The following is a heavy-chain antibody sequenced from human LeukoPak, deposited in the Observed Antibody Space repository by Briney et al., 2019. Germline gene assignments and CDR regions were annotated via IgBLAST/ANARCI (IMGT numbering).Heavy chain of an antibody. V-gene: IGHV1-18*01. CDR1: GYPFTSYG. CDR3: AREGIQLWLDLSY. D-gene: IGHD5-18*01. J-gene: IGHJ4*02. Sequence: ASVKVSCKASGYPFTSYGVSWVRQAPGQGLEWRGWISAYNGNTHYAQKLQGRVTMTTDTSTSTAYMELRSLRSDDTAVYYCAREGIQLWLDLSYWGQETLVTVSS. CDR2: ISAYNGNT.